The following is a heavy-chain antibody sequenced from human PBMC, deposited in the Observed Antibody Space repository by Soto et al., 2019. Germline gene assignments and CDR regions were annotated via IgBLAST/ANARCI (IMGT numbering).Heavy chain of an antibody. CDR2: IIPIFGTA. CDR3: AREPYDSCGYNYRPNYFDF. V-gene: IGHV1-69*13. CDR1: GGTFSSYA. Sequence: SVKVSCKASGGTFSSYAISWVRQAPGQGLEWMGGIIPIFGTANYAQKFQGRVTITADESTSTAYMELSSLRSEDTAVYYCAREPYDSCGYNYRPNYFDFWGQATLLTVSS. J-gene: IGHJ4*02. D-gene: IGHD3-22*01.